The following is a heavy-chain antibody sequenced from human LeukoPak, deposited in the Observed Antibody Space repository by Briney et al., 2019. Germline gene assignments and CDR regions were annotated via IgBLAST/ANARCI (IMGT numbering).Heavy chain of an antibody. CDR2: ISGSDGSR. J-gene: IGHJ4*02. V-gene: IGHV3-23*01. CDR3: AKQVSCDTTTCYSGMPPDY. CDR1: GLPFSRYA. D-gene: IGHD2/OR15-2a*01. Sequence: GGSLRLSCAASGLPFSRYAMSWVRQTPERGLEWVSVISGSDGSRYYADSVKGRFTISRDDSRNTVYLQMNNLRAEDTAVYYCAKQVSCDTTTCYSGMPPDYWGQGTLVTVSS.